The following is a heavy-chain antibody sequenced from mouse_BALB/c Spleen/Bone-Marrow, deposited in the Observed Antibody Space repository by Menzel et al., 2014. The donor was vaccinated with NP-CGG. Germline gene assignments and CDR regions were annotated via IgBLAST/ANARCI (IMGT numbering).Heavy chain of an antibody. D-gene: IGHD3-2*02. Sequence: LVESGAELARPGASVKLSCKASGYTFTSYWMQWVKQRPGQGLEWIGAIYPGDGDTRYTQKFKGKATLTADKSSSTAYMQLSSLASEDSAVYYCARSGAMDYWGQGTSVTVCS. CDR3: ARSGAMDY. CDR1: GYTFTSYW. CDR2: IYPGDGDT. V-gene: IGHV1-87*01. J-gene: IGHJ4*01.